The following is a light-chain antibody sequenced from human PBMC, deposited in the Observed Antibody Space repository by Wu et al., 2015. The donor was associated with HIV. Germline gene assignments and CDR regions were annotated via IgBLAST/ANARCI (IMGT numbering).Light chain of an antibody. CDR2: DAS. CDR1: QSVSSY. Sequence: EIVLTQSPATLSLSPGERATPSCRASQSVSSYLAWYQQKPGQAPSLLIYDASNRATGIPARFSGSGSGTDFTLTISSLEPEDFAVYYCQQRSNWPRTFGRGTKVEIK. CDR3: QQRSNWPRT. V-gene: IGKV3-11*01. J-gene: IGKJ1*01.